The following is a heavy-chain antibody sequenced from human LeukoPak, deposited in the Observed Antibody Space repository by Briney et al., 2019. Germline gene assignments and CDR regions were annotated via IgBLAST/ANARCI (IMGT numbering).Heavy chain of an antibody. CDR1: GFTFSSYS. Sequence: GGSLRLSCAASGFTFSSYSMNWVRQAPGKGLEWVSSIRSSSSYIYYADSVKGRFTISRDNAKNSLYLQINSLRAEDMALYYCAKDAAYCSGGSCYEDYYYMDVWGKGTTVTVSS. CDR2: IRSSSSYI. J-gene: IGHJ6*03. V-gene: IGHV3-21*04. D-gene: IGHD2-15*01. CDR3: AKDAAYCSGGSCYEDYYYMDV.